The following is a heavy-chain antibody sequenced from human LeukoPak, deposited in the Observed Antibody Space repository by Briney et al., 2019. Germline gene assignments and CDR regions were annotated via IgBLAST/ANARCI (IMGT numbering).Heavy chain of an antibody. D-gene: IGHD5-18*01. CDR1: GGSFSGYY. CDR3: ARESRHTGGFDY. V-gene: IGHV4-59*01. J-gene: IGHJ4*02. Sequence: SETLSLTCAVYGGSFSGYYWSWIRQPPGKGLEWIGYIYYSGSTNYNPSLKSRVTISVDTSKNQFSLKLSSVTAADTAVYYCARESRHTGGFDYWGQGTLVTVSS. CDR2: IYYSGST.